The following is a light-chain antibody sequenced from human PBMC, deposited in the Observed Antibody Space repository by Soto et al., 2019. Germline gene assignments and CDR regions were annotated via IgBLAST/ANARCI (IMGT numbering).Light chain of an antibody. V-gene: IGKV1-9*01. J-gene: IGKJ4*01. Sequence: DIPLTQSPSFLSASVGDRVTITCRASQGISNYLAWYQQKPGRAPKLLIYAASTLQSGVPSRFSGSGSGTEFTLTISSLQPEDFATYYCQQLNTYLPLTFGGGTKVESK. CDR1: QGISNY. CDR2: AAS. CDR3: QQLNTYLPLT.